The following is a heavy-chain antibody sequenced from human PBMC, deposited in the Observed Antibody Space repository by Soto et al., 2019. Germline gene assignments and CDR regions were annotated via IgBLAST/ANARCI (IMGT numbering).Heavy chain of an antibody. CDR2: INHSGST. CDR3: ARDGDCSSTSCPPYYYYGMDV. Sequence: PSETLSLTCAVYGGSFSGYYWSWIRQPPGKGLEWIGEINHSGSTNYNPSLKSRVTISVDTSKNQLSLKLSSVTAADTAVYYCARDGDCSSTSCPPYYYYGMDVWGQGTTVTVSS. J-gene: IGHJ6*02. CDR1: GGSFSGYY. D-gene: IGHD2-2*01. V-gene: IGHV4-34*01.